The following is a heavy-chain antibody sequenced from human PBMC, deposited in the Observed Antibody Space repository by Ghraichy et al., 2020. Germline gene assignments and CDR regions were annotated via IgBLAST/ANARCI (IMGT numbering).Heavy chain of an antibody. CDR3: ARGAKDIVVVPAAIKGLVYGMDV. V-gene: IGHV1-69*13. Sequence: SVKVSCKASGGTFSSYAISWVRQAPGQGLEWMGGIIPIFGTANYAQKFQGRVTITADESTSTAYMELSSLRSEDTAVYYCARGAKDIVVVPAAIKGLVYGMDVWGQGTTVTVSS. J-gene: IGHJ6*02. CDR1: GGTFSSYA. D-gene: IGHD2-2*01. CDR2: IIPIFGTA.